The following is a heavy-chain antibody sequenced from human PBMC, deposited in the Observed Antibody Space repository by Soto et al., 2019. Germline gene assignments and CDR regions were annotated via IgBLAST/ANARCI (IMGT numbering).Heavy chain of an antibody. Sequence: QVHLVQSGAEVKKPGASVKVSCKASGYTFTSYGITWVRQAPGQGLERMGWISAHNGNTDYAQKLQGRVIVNRDTSTRTAYMELRSLRSDDTAVYYCARGRYGDYWGQGALVTVSS. CDR2: ISAHNGNT. V-gene: IGHV1-18*01. CDR3: ARGRYGDY. D-gene: IGHD1-1*01. CDR1: GYTFTSYG. J-gene: IGHJ4*02.